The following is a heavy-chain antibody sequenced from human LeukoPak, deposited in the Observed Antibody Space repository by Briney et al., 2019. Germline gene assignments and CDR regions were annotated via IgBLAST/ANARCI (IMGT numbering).Heavy chain of an antibody. CDR3: ARDSPTHTYYFDY. CDR2: IYTSGST. CDR1: GGSISSGSYY. V-gene: IGHV4-61*02. Sequence: SETLSLTCTVSGGSISSGSYYWSWIRQPAGKGLEWIGRIYTSGSTNYNPSLKSRVTISVDTSKNQFSLKLSSVTAADTAVYYCARDSPTHTYYFDYWGQGTLVTVSS. D-gene: IGHD3-16*01. J-gene: IGHJ4*02.